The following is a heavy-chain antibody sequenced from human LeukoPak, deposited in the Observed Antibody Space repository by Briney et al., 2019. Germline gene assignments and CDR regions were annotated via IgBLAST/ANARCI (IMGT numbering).Heavy chain of an antibody. CDR3: ARGGVGAGTGAFDL. V-gene: IGHV1-2*02. CDR1: GYTFTGYH. D-gene: IGHD6-19*01. J-gene: IGHJ3*01. CDR2: INPYSGDT. Sequence: ASLKVSCKASGYTFTGYHLHWMRQAPGQGLEWMGWINPYSGDTNFVQWFQGRVTMTRDTSISTAHMELSRLRSDDTAVYYCARGGVGAGTGAFDLWGQGTMVTVSS.